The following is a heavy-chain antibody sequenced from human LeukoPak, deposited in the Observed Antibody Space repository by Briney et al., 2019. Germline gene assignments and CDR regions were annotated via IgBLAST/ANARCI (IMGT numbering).Heavy chain of an antibody. J-gene: IGHJ5*02. Sequence: SETLSLTCTVSGGSISGYYWSWIRQSPGKGLECIGYIHYTGSTNYNPSLKSRVTISVETSKNQFSLKLKSVTAADTAVYYCARGGYYGSGNDFRFDPWGQGTLVAVSS. CDR3: ARGGYYGSGNDFRFDP. CDR2: IHYTGST. D-gene: IGHD3-10*01. V-gene: IGHV4-59*01. CDR1: GGSISGYY.